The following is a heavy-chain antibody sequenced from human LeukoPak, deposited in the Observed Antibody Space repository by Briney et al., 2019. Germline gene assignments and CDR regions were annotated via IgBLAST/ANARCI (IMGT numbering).Heavy chain of an antibody. CDR2: IYPGDSDT. J-gene: IGHJ4*02. Sequence: GESLKISCQGSGYIFTTYWIGWVRQMPGKGLERMGIIYPGDSDTRYSPSFQGQVTISADESISTAYLQWSSLKASDTAMYYCARAWNFDYWGQGTLVTVSS. CDR1: GYIFTTYW. CDR3: ARAWNFDY. V-gene: IGHV5-51*01. D-gene: IGHD1-1*01.